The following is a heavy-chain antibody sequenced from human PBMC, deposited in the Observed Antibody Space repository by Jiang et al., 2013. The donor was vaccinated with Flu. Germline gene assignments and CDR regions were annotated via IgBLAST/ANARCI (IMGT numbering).Heavy chain of an antibody. CDR3: ARQHPTYIAVAGL. CDR1: YW. J-gene: IGHJ4*02. Sequence: YWIGWVRQMPGKGLEWMGIIYPGDSDTRYSPSFRGQVTISADKSISTAYLQWSSLKASDTAMYYCARQHPTYIAVAGLWGQGTLVTVSS. D-gene: IGHD6-19*01. CDR2: IYPGDSDT. V-gene: IGHV5-51*01.